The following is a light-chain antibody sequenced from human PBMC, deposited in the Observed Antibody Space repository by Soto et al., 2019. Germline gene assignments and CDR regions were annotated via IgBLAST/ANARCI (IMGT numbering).Light chain of an antibody. V-gene: IGLV2-23*01. Sequence: QSALTQPASVSGSPGQSITVSCTGSSSDFGDDKYVSWYQQQPGKGPKVMIYEGIKRPSGVSNRFSGSNSGSTASLTISGLQAEDEADYYCCSYVGATTYVFGTGTKLTVL. CDR3: CSYVGATTYV. J-gene: IGLJ1*01. CDR1: SSDFGDDKY. CDR2: EGI.